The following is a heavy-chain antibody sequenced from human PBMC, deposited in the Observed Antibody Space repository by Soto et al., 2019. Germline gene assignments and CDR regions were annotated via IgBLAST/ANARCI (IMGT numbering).Heavy chain of an antibody. CDR1: GFSHSTGGVG. CDR3: PRKGSGDYALDY. V-gene: IGHV2-5*02. J-gene: IGHJ4*02. CDR2: IYWDDVK. Sequence: QITLKESGPTLVKPTQTLTLTCTHSGFSHSTGGVGLGWIRQSPGKALEWLAVIYWDDVKHYSPSLERRLTITKDTSESEVVLTMTNMDPVDTATYYCPRKGSGDYALDYWGQGILVTVSS. D-gene: IGHD4-17*01.